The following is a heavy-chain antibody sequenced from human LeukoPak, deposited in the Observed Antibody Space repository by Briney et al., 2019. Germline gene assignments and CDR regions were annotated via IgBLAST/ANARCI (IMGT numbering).Heavy chain of an antibody. CDR2: ISGSGDNT. V-gene: IGHV3-23*01. CDR1: GFTFSSYA. D-gene: IGHD2-15*01. CDR3: AKPGLEYCSGGACYPFDY. J-gene: IGHJ4*02. Sequence: PGGSLRLSCAASGFTFSSYAMSWVRQPPGKGLEWVSGISGSGDNTYYADSVKGRFTISRDNSKNTLELQMNSLRAEDTAIYYCAKPGLEYCSGGACYPFDYWGQGTLVTVSS.